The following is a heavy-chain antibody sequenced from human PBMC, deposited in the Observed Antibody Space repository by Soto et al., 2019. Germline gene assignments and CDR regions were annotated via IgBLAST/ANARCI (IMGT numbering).Heavy chain of an antibody. CDR2: VSPNSENK. V-gene: IGHV1-8*01. Sequence: ASVKVSCKTSGYTFTNFDVNWVRQAAGQGLEWMGWVSPNSENKGYAQKFQGRVTMTRDTSTSTAYMELRSLRSDDTAVYYCARGYSSGWYEDVWGQGTTVTVSS. CDR3: ARGYSSGWYEDV. J-gene: IGHJ6*02. D-gene: IGHD6-19*01. CDR1: GYTFTNFD.